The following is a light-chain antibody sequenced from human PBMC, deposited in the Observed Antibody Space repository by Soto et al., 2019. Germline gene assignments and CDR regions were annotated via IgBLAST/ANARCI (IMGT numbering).Light chain of an antibody. J-gene: IGLJ1*01. CDR2: GNS. V-gene: IGLV1-40*01. CDR3: QSYDSSLSGYV. CDR1: ISNIGAGYD. Sequence: QSVLTQPPSVSGAPGQRVTISCTGSISNIGAGYDVHWYQQLPGTAPKPLIYGNSNRPSGVPDRFSGSKSGTSASLAITGLQAEDEADYYCQSYDSSLSGYVFGTGTKVTVL.